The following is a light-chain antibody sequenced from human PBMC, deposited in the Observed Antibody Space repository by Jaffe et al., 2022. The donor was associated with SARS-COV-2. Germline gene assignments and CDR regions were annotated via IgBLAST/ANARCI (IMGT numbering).Light chain of an antibody. Sequence: IVMTQSPLSLPVTPGEPASISCRSSQSLLYSNGYNYLDWFVQKPGQSPQLLIYLGSNRASGVPDRFSGSGSGTDFTLKISRVEAEDVGVYYCMQGLQTWTFGLGTKVEIK. CDR2: LGS. CDR1: QSLLYSNGYNY. J-gene: IGKJ1*01. V-gene: IGKV2-28*01. CDR3: MQGLQTWT.